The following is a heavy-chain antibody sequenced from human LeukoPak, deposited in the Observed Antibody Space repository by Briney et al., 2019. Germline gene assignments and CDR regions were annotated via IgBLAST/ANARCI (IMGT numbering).Heavy chain of an antibody. CDR2: INHSGST. D-gene: IGHD2-8*02. V-gene: IGHV4-34*01. CDR1: GGSLSDYY. J-gene: IGHJ6*02. Sequence: PSETLSLTCAVYGGSLSDYYWSWIRQPPGKGLEWIGEINHSGSTNYNPSLKSRVTISVDTSKNQFSLKLSSVTAADTALYYCARGLVEYQYAAGNFFRWARPHGYGLDVWGQGTTVTVSS. CDR3: ARGLVEYQYAAGNFFRWARPHGYGLDV.